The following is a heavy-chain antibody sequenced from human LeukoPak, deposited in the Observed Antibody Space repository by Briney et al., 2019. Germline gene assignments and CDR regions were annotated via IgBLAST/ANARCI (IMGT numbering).Heavy chain of an antibody. CDR2: ISVFDGHT. V-gene: IGHV1-18*01. D-gene: IGHD3-10*01. Sequence: ASVKVSCKPSGHTFTSYGISWVRPAPGQGLEWMGWISVFDGHTNYAQILQGRVTLTTDTTASTAYMELRSLRFDDTAVYYCATSHGEHQLIYYFDSWGQGTPVTVSS. CDR1: GHTFTSYG. J-gene: IGHJ4*02. CDR3: ATSHGEHQLIYYFDS.